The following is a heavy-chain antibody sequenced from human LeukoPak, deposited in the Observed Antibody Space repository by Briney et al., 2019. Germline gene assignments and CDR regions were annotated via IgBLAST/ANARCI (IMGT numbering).Heavy chain of an antibody. CDR2: IYYSGST. CDR3: ARGLGYYDFRSGYSNFFDY. Sequence: SETLSLTCTVSGGSISSSSYYWGWIRQPPGKGLEWIGSIYYSGSTYYNPSLKSRVTISVDTSKNQFPLKLSSVTAADTAVYCCARGLGYYDFRSGYSNFFDYWGQGTLVTVSS. J-gene: IGHJ4*02. D-gene: IGHD3-3*01. V-gene: IGHV4-39*06. CDR1: GGSISSSSYY.